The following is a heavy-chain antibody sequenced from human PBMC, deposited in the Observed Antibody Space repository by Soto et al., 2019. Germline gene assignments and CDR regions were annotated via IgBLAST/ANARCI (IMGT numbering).Heavy chain of an antibody. J-gene: IGHJ6*02. D-gene: IGHD6-6*01. CDR3: ARVPYTSSTYFYYGMDV. Sequence: QVQLVQSGAEVKKPGASVKVSCKASGYIFIDYYIRWVRQAPGQGLEWMGWINPDTGDTNYAQKFQGWVTVTRDTSISTSYMEVSRLKSDDTAVYYCARVPYTSSTYFYYGMDVWGRGTTVTVSS. V-gene: IGHV1-2*04. CDR2: INPDTGDT. CDR1: GYIFIDYY.